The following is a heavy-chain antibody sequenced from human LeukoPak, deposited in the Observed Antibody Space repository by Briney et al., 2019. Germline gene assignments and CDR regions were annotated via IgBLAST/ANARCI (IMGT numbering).Heavy chain of an antibody. V-gene: IGHV4-61*01. CDR3: ARDRSTGYYDSSGYYYKYSDS. CDR1: GGSVGSGNYY. D-gene: IGHD3-22*01. CDR2: VYYSGNT. J-gene: IGHJ4*02. Sequence: PSETLSLTCTVSGGSVGSGNYYWSWIRQPLGKRLEWIGYVYYSGNTNYNPSLKSRVTISIDTSKNQFSLKLSSVTAADTAIYYCARDRSTGYYDSSGYYYKYSDSWGQGTLVTVSS.